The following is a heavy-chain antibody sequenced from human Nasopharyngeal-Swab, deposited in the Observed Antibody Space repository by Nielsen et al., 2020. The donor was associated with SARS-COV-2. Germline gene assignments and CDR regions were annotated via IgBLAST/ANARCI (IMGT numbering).Heavy chain of an antibody. CDR2: INHSGST. J-gene: IGHJ4*02. Sequence: SETLSLTCAVYGGSFNGYYWSWIRQPPGKGLEWIGEINHSGSTNYNPSLKSRVTISVDTSKNQFSLKLSSVTAADTAVYYCARGPGYCSSTSCHAYFDYWGQGTLVTVSS. CDR1: GGSFNGYY. D-gene: IGHD2-2*01. V-gene: IGHV4-34*01. CDR3: ARGPGYCSSTSCHAYFDY.